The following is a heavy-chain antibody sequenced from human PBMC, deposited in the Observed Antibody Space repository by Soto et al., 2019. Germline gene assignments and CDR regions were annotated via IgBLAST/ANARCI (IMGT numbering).Heavy chain of an antibody. Sequence: SVKVSCKASGGTFSSYAISWVRQAPGQGLEWMGGIIPIFGTANYAQKFQGRVTITADESTSTAYMELSSLRSEDTAVYYCARPTDNYYDSSGYPYWGQGTLVTAPQ. D-gene: IGHD3-22*01. CDR2: IIPIFGTA. CDR1: GGTFSSYA. CDR3: ARPTDNYYDSSGYPY. J-gene: IGHJ4*02. V-gene: IGHV1-69*13.